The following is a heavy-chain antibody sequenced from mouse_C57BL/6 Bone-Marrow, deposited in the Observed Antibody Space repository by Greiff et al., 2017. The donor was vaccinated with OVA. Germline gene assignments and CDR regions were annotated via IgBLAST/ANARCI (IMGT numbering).Heavy chain of an antibody. CDR2: IYWYDDK. CDR3: AQQLRLPHYYAMDY. J-gene: IGHJ4*01. D-gene: IGHD3-2*02. CDR1: GFSLSTSGMG. V-gene: IGHV8-12*01. Sequence: QVTLKESGPGILQSSQTLSLTCSFSGFSLSTSGMGVSWIRQPSGKGLEWLAHIYWYDDKRYNPSLKSRLTISKDTSRNQVFLKITSVDTADTATYYCAQQLRLPHYYAMDYWGQGTSVTVSS.